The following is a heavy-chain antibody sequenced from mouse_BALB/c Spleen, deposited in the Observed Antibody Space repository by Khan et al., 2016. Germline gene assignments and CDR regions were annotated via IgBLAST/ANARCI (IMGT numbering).Heavy chain of an antibody. CDR2: IRSKSNNYAT. CDR1: GFTFNTYA. Sequence: EVKLLESGGGLVQPKGSLKLSCAATGFTFNTYAMNWVRQAPGKGLEWVARIRSKSNNYATYYADSVKDRFTISRDDSQSMLYLQMNNLKTEDTAIYYCVGRYFDVWGAGTTVTVSS. J-gene: IGHJ1*01. CDR3: VGRYFDV. V-gene: IGHV10-1*02.